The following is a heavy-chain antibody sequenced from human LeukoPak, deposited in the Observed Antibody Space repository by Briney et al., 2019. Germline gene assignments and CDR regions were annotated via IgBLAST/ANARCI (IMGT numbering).Heavy chain of an antibody. CDR3: ARDYYDSSGYYYGGHDY. D-gene: IGHD3-22*01. J-gene: IGHJ4*02. Sequence: SGGSLRLSCAASGFAFSSYSMHWVRQAPGRGLEWVALISYDGSTKYYADSVKGRFTISRDNSKNTLYLQMNSLRAEDTAVYYCARDYYDSSGYYYGGHDYWGQGTLVTVSS. CDR2: ISYDGSTK. CDR1: GFAFSSYS. V-gene: IGHV3-30*01.